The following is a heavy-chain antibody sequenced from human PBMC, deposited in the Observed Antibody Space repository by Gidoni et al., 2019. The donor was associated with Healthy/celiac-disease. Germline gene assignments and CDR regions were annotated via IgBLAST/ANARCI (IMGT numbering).Heavy chain of an antibody. CDR2: IYSGGST. J-gene: IGHJ3*02. CDR3: ARDLETMIVPGAFDI. Sequence: EVQLVETGGGLIQPGGSLRLSCAASGFTVRSNYMSWVRQAPGKGLEWVSVIYSGGSTYYADSVKGRFTSSRDNSKNTLYLQMNSLRAEDTAVYYCARDLETMIVPGAFDIWGQGTMVTVSS. D-gene: IGHD3-22*01. V-gene: IGHV3-53*02. CDR1: GFTVRSNY.